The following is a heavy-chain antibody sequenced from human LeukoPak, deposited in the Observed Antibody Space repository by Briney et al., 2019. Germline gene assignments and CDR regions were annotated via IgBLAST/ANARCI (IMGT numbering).Heavy chain of an antibody. D-gene: IGHD1-26*01. CDR1: GFTVSSNY. CDR2: ISSSSSTI. J-gene: IGHJ4*02. V-gene: IGHV3-48*04. Sequence: GGSLRLSCAASGFTVSSNYMSWARQAPGKGLEWVSYISSSSSTIYYADSVKGRFTISRDNAKNSLYLQMNSLRAEDTAVYYCARKGGIVGATRGDLDYWGQGTLVTVSP. CDR3: ARKGGIVGATRGDLDY.